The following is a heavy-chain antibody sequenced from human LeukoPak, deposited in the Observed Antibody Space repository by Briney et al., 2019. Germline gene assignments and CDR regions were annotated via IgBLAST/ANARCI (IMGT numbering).Heavy chain of an antibody. CDR3: AKDMYSSGWYYFDY. CDR1: GFTVSSNY. V-gene: IGHV3-53*01. J-gene: IGHJ4*02. D-gene: IGHD6-19*01. CDR2: IYSGGST. Sequence: GGSLRLSCAASGFTVSSNYMSWVRQAPGKGLEWVSVIYSGGSTYYADSVKGRFTISRDNSKNTLYLQMNSLRAEDTAVYYCAKDMYSSGWYYFDYWGQGTLVTVSS.